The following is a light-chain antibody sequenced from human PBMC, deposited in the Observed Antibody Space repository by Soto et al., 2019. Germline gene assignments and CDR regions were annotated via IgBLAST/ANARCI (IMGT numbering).Light chain of an antibody. CDR3: QNYNRAPWT. CDR1: EDISNY. J-gene: IGKJ1*01. V-gene: IGKV1-27*01. Sequence: DIQMTQSPSSLSASVGDRVTITCRASEDISNYLAWYQQKPGKVPKLLIYGASTLQSGVPSRFSGSGSGTDFTLTLSSLQTEDVATYYCQNYNRAPWTFGQGTKVESK. CDR2: GAS.